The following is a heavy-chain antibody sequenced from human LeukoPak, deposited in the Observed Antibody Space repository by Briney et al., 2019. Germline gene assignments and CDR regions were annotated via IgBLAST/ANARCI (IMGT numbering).Heavy chain of an antibody. V-gene: IGHV4-39*07. J-gene: IGHJ4*02. D-gene: IGHD2-2*01. CDR1: GGSISSSSYY. CDR2: IYYSGST. Sequence: SETLSLTCTVSGGSISSSSYYWGWIRQPPGKGLEWIGSIYYSGSTYYNPSLKSRVTISVDTSKNQFSLKLSSVTAADTAVYYCARDQGYHDYWGQGTLVTVSS. CDR3: ARDQGYHDY.